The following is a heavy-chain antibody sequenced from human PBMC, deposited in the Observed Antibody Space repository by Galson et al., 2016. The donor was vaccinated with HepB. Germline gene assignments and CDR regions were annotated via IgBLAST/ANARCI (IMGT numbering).Heavy chain of an antibody. J-gene: IGHJ5*02. CDR3: TTYYGNILTAYRWFDP. CDR1: GFTFSDAW. Sequence: CAASGFTFSDAWMNWVRQAPGKGLEWVGRIKRKTDGGTTDYAAPVEGRFTISRDDSKNTLYLQMNNLKNEDTAVYYCTTYYGNILTAYRWFDPWGQGTLVTVSS. CDR2: IKRKTDGGTT. V-gene: IGHV3-15*01. D-gene: IGHD3-9*01.